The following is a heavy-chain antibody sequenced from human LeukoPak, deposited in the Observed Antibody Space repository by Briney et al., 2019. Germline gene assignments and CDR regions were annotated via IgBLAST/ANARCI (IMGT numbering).Heavy chain of an antibody. J-gene: IGHJ5*02. Sequence: PVRSLRLSCAASRFTFSSYGMHWVPQAPGKGLEYVSLISYDGSNKYYADSVKGRFTISRDNSKNTLYLQMNSLRAEDTAVYYCAGNSATVTEGNWFDPWGQGTLVTVSS. CDR1: RFTFSSYG. V-gene: IGHV3-30*03. D-gene: IGHD4-17*01. CDR2: ISYDGSNK. CDR3: AGNSATVTEGNWFDP.